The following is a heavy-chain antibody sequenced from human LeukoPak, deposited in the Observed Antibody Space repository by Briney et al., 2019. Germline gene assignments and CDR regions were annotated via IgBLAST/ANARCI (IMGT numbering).Heavy chain of an antibody. CDR1: GGSISSSNW. J-gene: IGHJ5*02. CDR2: IYHSGST. V-gene: IGHV4-4*02. D-gene: IGHD3-3*02. Sequence: SGTLSLTCAVSGGSISSSNWWSWVRQPPGKGLEWIGEIYHSGSTNYNPSLKSRVTISVDKSKNQFSLKLSSVTAADTAVYYCARGREKKIRDNWFDPWGQGTLVTVSS. CDR3: ARGREKKIRDNWFDP.